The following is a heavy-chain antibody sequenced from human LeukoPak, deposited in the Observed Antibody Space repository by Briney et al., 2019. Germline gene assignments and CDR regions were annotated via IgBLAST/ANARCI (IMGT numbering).Heavy chain of an antibody. D-gene: IGHD6-13*01. CDR3: ARGRVWYAFDI. Sequence: GGSLRLSCAASGISVSCNHMNGLRQAPEEGLEWVSVIYSGGSTYYTDSVQGSVTISRDNSKNTLFLQMNSLRAEDTAVYYRARGRVWYAFDIWGQGTMVTVSS. CDR1: GISVSCNH. V-gene: IGHV3-66*01. J-gene: IGHJ3*02. CDR2: IYSGGST.